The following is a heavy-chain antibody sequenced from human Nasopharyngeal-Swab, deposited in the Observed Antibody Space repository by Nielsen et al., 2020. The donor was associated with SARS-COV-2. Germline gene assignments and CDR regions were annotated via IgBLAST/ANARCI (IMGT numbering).Heavy chain of an antibody. D-gene: IGHD2-15*01. CDR2: ISEDGSIT. J-gene: IGHJ4*02. CDR1: GFTFSSHW. CDR3: ARDYWWSFDY. Sequence: GGSLRLSCAASGFTFSSHWTHWVRQAPGKGLVWVSRISEDGSITTYADSVKGRFTISRDNAKNSLYLQMNSLRAEDTAVYYCARDYWWSFDYWGQGTLVTVSS. V-gene: IGHV3-74*01.